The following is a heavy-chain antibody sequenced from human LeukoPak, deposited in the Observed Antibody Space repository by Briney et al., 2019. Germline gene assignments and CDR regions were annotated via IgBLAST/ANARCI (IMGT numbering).Heavy chain of an antibody. CDR2: IKQDGREK. CDR3: ARFRTAMQLWKGYYFDY. CDR1: GFTFSSYW. Sequence: GGSLRLSCAASGFTFSSYWMSWVRQAPGKGLEWVANIKQDGREKYYVDSVKGRFTISRDNAKNSLYLQMNSLRAGDTAVYYCARFRTAMQLWKGYYFDYWGQGTLVTVSS. D-gene: IGHD5-18*01. J-gene: IGHJ4*02. V-gene: IGHV3-7*01.